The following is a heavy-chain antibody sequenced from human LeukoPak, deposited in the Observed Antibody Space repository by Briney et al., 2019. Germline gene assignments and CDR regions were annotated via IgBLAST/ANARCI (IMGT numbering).Heavy chain of an antibody. CDR2: IKSKKDGGTA. D-gene: IGHD4/OR15-4a*01. CDR3: SNILPSMVGYYYYMDV. CDR1: GFTFSNAW. J-gene: IGHJ6*03. Sequence: SGGSLRLSCAPSGFTFSNAWMSWVRQAPGKGLEWVGRIKSKKDGGTADYAAPVQGRFTISRDDSKNTLYLQMNILKTEDTAVYYCSNILPSMVGYYYYMDVWDKGTTVTVSS. V-gene: IGHV3-15*01.